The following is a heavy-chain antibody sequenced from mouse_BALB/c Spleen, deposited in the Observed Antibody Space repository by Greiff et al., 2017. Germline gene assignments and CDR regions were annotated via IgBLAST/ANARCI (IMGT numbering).Heavy chain of an antibody. J-gene: IGHJ3*01. Sequence: QVQLKQSGAELAKPGASVKMSCKASGYTFTSYWMHWVKQRPGQGLEWIGYINPSTGYTEYNQKFKDKATLTADKSSSTAYMQLSSLTSEDSAVYYCARTPLLYDGYYEFAYWGQGTLVTVSA. D-gene: IGHD2-3*01. V-gene: IGHV1-7*01. CDR2: INPSTGYT. CDR1: GYTFTSYW. CDR3: ARTPLLYDGYYEFAY.